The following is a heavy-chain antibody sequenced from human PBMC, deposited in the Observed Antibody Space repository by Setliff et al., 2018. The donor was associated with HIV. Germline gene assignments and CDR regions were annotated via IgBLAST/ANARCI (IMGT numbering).Heavy chain of an antibody. CDR1: GGI. D-gene: IGHD1-1*01. Sequence: VKVSCKTSGGIISWVRQAPGQGLEWMGRIIPVGGTTNYAQKFQGRVTITADKSTSTVYMELSSLRSDDTAVYYCATGLSSTDPSSNSWGQGTPVTVSS. CDR3: ATGLSSTDPSSNS. V-gene: IGHV1-69*08. J-gene: IGHJ4*02. CDR2: IIPVGGTT.